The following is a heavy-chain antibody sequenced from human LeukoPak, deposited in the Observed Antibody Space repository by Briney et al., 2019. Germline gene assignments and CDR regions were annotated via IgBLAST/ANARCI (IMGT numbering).Heavy chain of an antibody. J-gene: IGHJ4*02. CDR2: ISAYNGNT. D-gene: IGHD3-9*01. V-gene: IGHV1-18*04. Sequence: ASVKVSCKASGYTFTSYGISWVRQAPGQGLEWMGWISAYNGNTNYAQKLQGRVTMTTDTSTSTAYMELRSLRSDDTAVYYCARDSPYYDILTGYYIGDYWGRGTLVTVSS. CDR3: ARDSPYYDILTGYYIGDY. CDR1: GYTFTSYG.